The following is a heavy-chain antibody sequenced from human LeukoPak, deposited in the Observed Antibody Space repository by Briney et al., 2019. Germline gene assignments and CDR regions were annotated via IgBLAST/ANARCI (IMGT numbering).Heavy chain of an antibody. Sequence: ASVKVSCKASGYTFTGYYMHWVRQAPGQGLEWMGWINPNSGGTNYARKFQGRVTMTRDTSISTAYMELSRLRSDDTAVYYCARSGYDFSRYDYWGQGTLVTVSS. J-gene: IGHJ4*02. D-gene: IGHD5-12*01. CDR3: ARSGYDFSRYDY. CDR1: GYTFTGYY. CDR2: INPNSGGT. V-gene: IGHV1-2*02.